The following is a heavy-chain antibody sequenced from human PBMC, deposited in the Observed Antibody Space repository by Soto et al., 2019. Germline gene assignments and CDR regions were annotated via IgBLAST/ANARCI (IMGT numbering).Heavy chain of an antibody. CDR1: AGTLIPNY. D-gene: IGHD2-21*01. CDR2: IYYLGRT. V-gene: IGHV4-59*01. Sequence: PQNLPLPHTLSAGTLIPNYWNWFRLPPGKGLEWIGYIYYLGRTNYNPPLRGRVTMSIDTSKNQFSLKLSSVTTADTAVYHCASYRGSGTLEYWGQGTLVTVS. J-gene: IGHJ4*02. CDR3: ASYRGSGTLEY.